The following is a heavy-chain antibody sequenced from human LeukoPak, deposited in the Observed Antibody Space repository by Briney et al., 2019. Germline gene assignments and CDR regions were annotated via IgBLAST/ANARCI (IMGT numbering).Heavy chain of an antibody. CDR2: INHSGST. Sequence: SSETLSLTCAVYGGSFSGYYWSWIRQPPGKGLEWIGEINHSGSTSYNPSLKSRVTISVDTSKNQFSLKLSSVTAADTAVYYCARGRRRYCSGGSCYGGWFDPWGQGTLVTVSS. CDR1: GGSFSGYY. V-gene: IGHV4-34*01. J-gene: IGHJ5*02. D-gene: IGHD2-15*01. CDR3: ARGRRRYCSGGSCYGGWFDP.